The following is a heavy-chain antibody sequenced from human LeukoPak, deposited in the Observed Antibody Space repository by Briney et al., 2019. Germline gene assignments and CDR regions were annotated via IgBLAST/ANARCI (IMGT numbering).Heavy chain of an antibody. V-gene: IGHV3-30-3*01. CDR3: AIEESRGWWDNWFDT. Sequence: PGGSLRLSCAASGFTFSSYAMHWVRQAPGKGLEWVAVISYDGSNKYYADSVKGRFTISRDNSKNTLYLQMNSLRAEDTAGYCCAIEESRGWWDNWFDTWGQGTLVTVSS. J-gene: IGHJ5*02. D-gene: IGHD6-19*01. CDR2: ISYDGSNK. CDR1: GFTFSSYA.